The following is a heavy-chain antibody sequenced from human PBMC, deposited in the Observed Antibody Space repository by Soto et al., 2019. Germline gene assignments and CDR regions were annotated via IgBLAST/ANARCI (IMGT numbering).Heavy chain of an antibody. D-gene: IGHD3-22*01. CDR1: GFSFSTFE. V-gene: IGHV3-23*01. CDR2: ISDDGSRT. CDR3: AGSGYYHNSGMDV. J-gene: IGHJ6*02. Sequence: PGGSLRLSCAASGFSFSTFEMSWVRQAPGRGLEWVSFISDDGSRTYYADAVKGRFTISRDNAKNSLYLQMNSLRAEDTAVYYCAGSGYYHNSGMDVWGQGTTVTVSS.